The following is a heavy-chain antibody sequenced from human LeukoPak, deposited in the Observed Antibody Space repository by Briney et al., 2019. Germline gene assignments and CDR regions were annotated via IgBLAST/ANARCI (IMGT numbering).Heavy chain of an antibody. CDR3: ARASGSGSTRGYLDY. D-gene: IGHD3-10*01. CDR2: ISSSGGSI. V-gene: IGHV3-48*03. CDR1: GFTFSSYE. Sequence: TGGSLRLSCAASGFTFSSYEMNWVRQAPGKGLEWVSYISSSGGSIYSADSLKGRVTISRDNAKNSVYLQMKSLRVEDTAVYYCARASGSGSTRGYLDYWGQGALVTVSS. J-gene: IGHJ4*02.